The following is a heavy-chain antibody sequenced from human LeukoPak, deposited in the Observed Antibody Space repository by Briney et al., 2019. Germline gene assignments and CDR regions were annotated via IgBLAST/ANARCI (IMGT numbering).Heavy chain of an antibody. CDR1: GGSISSSSYY. Sequence: SETLSLTCTVSGGSISSSSYYWGWIRQPPGKGLEWIGRIYTSGSTNYNPSLKSRVTISVDTSKNQFSLKLSSVTAADTAVYYCSRGYYDFWSGYSYYCDYWGQGTLVTVSS. J-gene: IGHJ4*02. CDR2: IYTSGST. D-gene: IGHD3-3*01. V-gene: IGHV4-61*02. CDR3: SRGYYDFWSGYSYYCDY.